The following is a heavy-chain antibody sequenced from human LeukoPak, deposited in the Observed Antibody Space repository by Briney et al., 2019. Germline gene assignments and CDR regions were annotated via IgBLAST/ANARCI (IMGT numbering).Heavy chain of an antibody. CDR2: IIPILGTA. CDR1: GGTFSSYA. Sequence: GASVKVSCKASGGTFSSYAISWVRQAPGQGLEWMGGIIPILGTANYAQKFQGRVTITADKSTSTAYMELSSLRSEDTAVYYCATDSSGSRQPAGHWGQGTLVTVSS. D-gene: IGHD3-22*01. J-gene: IGHJ1*01. V-gene: IGHV1-69*10. CDR3: ATDSSGSRQPAGH.